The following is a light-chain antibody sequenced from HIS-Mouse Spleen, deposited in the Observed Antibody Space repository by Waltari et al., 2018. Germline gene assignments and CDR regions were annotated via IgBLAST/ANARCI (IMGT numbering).Light chain of an antibody. Sequence: QSALTQPASVSGSPGQSITISCTGTSSDVGGYNYVSWYQQHPAKAPKLMIYDVSNRTSGGSNRFSGSKSGNTASLTISGLQAEDEADYYCSSYTSSSTLVFGGGTKLTVL. J-gene: IGLJ3*02. CDR3: SSYTSSSTLV. V-gene: IGLV2-14*03. CDR2: DVS. CDR1: SSDVGGYNY.